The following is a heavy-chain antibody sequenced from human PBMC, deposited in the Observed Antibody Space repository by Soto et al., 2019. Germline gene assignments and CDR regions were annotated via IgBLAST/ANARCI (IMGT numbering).Heavy chain of an antibody. V-gene: IGHV1-3*01. D-gene: IGHD2-2*01. CDR1: GYTFSNFA. J-gene: IGHJ6*02. Sequence: ASVKVSCKASGYTFSNFAMHWVRQAPGQRLEWMGWINPGNWNTKYSQKFQGRVTITADESTNTAYMELSSLRSEDTAAYYCAREGLVLVPTTVNSDYYYHAMDVWGQGTTVTV. CDR3: AREGLVLVPTTVNSDYYYHAMDV. CDR2: INPGNWNT.